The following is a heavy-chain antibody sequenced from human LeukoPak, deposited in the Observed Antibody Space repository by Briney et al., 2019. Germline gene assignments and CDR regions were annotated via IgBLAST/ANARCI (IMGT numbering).Heavy chain of an antibody. J-gene: IGHJ3*02. CDR1: GYTLTSYG. Sequence: ASVKVSRKPSGYTLTSYGITWVRQAPGQGLEWMGWISGNNGYTNYAQKFQGRVSMTTDISTSTAYMELRSLRSDDTAMYYCARAGFYGSGSYTAFDIWGQGTMVTVSS. D-gene: IGHD3-10*01. V-gene: IGHV1-18*04. CDR3: ARAGFYGSGSYTAFDI. CDR2: ISGNNGYT.